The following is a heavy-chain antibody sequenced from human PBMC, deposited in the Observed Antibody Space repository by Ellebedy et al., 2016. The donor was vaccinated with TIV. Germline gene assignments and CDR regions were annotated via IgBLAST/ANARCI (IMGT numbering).Heavy chain of an antibody. CDR2: IKSKTDGGAA. V-gene: IGHV3-15*01. CDR3: TTVYRYNYDSV. J-gene: IGHJ4*02. Sequence: GESLKISCAASGFTFSNAWMNWVRRAPGKGLEWVGRIKSKTDGGAADYAAPVKGRFTISRDDSKNTLYLQMTSLKTEDTAVYFCTTVYRYNYDSVWGQGTLVTVSS. D-gene: IGHD5-18*01. CDR1: GFTFSNAW.